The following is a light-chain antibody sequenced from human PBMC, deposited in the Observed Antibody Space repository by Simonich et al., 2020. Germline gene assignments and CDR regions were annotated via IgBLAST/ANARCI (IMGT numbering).Light chain of an antibody. J-gene: IGLJ2*01. CDR3: QSYDSSNHRGV. CDR2: EDN. CDR1: SGSLASNY. Sequence: NFMLTQPHSVSESPGKTVTISCTRSSGSLASNYVPWYQQRPGSAPTTVIYEDNQRPSGGPDRFSGSIDSSSNSASLTISGLKTEDEADYYCQSYDSSNHRGVFGGGTKLTVL. V-gene: IGLV6-57*03.